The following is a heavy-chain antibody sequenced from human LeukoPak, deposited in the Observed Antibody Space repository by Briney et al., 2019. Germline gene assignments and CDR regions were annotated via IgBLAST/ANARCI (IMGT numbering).Heavy chain of an antibody. J-gene: IGHJ4*02. CDR2: IIPIFGTA. CDR3: ARALYSGYDL. CDR1: GCTFSNYA. Sequence: GASVKVSCKASGCTFSNYAISWVRQAPGQGLEWMGGIIPIFGTANYAQKFQGRVTITADESTSTAYMELSSLRSEDTAVYYCARALYSGYDLWGQGTLVTVSS. D-gene: IGHD5-12*01. V-gene: IGHV1-69*13.